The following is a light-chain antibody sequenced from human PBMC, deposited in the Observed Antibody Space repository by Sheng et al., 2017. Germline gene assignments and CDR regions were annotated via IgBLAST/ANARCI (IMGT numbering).Light chain of an antibody. J-gene: IGKJ2*01. Sequence: EIVLTQSPDTMSLSPGEGATLSCRASQSVSYRLGWYQQKPGQAPRLLIYDASDRATGTPDRFSGSGSGTDFTLTISRLHPEDSAIYYCHHRSSWPYTFGQGTKLEIK. CDR1: QSVSYR. V-gene: IGKV3-11*01. CDR3: HHRSSWPYT. CDR2: DAS.